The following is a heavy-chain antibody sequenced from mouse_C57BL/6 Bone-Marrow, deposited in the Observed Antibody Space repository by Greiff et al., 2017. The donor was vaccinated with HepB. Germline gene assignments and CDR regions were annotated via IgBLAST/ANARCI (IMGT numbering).Heavy chain of an antibody. Sequence: EVKLVESGGGLVKPGGYLKLSCAASGFTFSDYGMHWVRQAPEKGLEWVAYISSGSSTIYYADIVKGRFTISRDNAKNTLFLQMTSLRSEDTAMYYCAGGGGYWGQGTTLTVSS. CDR3: AGGGGY. CDR2: ISSGSSTI. J-gene: IGHJ2*01. CDR1: GFTFSDYG. V-gene: IGHV5-17*01.